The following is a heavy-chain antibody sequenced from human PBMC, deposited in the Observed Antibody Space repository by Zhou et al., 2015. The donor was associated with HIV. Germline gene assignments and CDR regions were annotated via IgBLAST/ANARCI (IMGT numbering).Heavy chain of an antibody. D-gene: IGHD3-22*01. CDR3: ATWVDYYDSGFDY. J-gene: IGHJ4*02. CDR2: IIPLFGAS. CDR1: GGTFNSYE. V-gene: IGHV1-69*06. Sequence: QVQLVQSGAEVKKPGSSVKVSCKASGGTFNSYEFSWVRQAPGQGLEWMGGIIPLFGASDYAQKFQGRVTISADKSTSTVYMELRRLTSEDTGVYYCATWVDYYDSGFDYWGQGTLVTVSS.